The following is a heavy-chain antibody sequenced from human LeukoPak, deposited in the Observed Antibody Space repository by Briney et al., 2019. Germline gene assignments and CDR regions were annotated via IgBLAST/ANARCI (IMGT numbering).Heavy chain of an antibody. CDR1: GYTFTSYG. V-gene: IGHV1-18*01. CDR3: AGGRAAGTFWLDY. Sequence: ASVKVSCKASGYTFTSYGISWVRQAPGQGLEWMGWISGNNGNTNYAQKVQGRVTMTADTSTSTAYMELRSLRSDDTAVYYCAGGRAAGTFWLDYWGQGTLVTVSS. J-gene: IGHJ4*02. D-gene: IGHD6-13*01. CDR2: ISGNNGNT.